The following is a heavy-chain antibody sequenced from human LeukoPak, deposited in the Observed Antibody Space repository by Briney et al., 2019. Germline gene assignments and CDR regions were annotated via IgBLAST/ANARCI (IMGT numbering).Heavy chain of an antibody. Sequence: PGRSLRLSXSASGFTFDDYAVSWFRQAPGKGLEWVGFIRSKAFGGTPEYAASVRGRFTISRDDSKSIAYLQMNSLKTEDTAVYYCTRNTVTVHFDYWSQGTLVTVSS. D-gene: IGHD4-17*01. V-gene: IGHV3-49*03. J-gene: IGHJ4*02. CDR3: TRNTVTVHFDY. CDR2: IRSKAFGGTP. CDR1: GFTFDDYA.